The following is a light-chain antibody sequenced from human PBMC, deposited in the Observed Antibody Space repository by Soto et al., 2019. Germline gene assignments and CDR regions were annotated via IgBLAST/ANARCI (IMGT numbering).Light chain of an antibody. V-gene: IGKV3D-15*01. CDR2: DAS. Sequence: ETVMTQSPATLSVSPGDRATLSCSASQSVSYNLAWYQQQPCQAPRLLIYDASTRATGIPARFSGSASGTEFTLTISSLLSEDFAVYYCQQYNNWPLTFGGGTKVEMK. CDR3: QQYNNWPLT. J-gene: IGKJ4*01. CDR1: QSVSYN.